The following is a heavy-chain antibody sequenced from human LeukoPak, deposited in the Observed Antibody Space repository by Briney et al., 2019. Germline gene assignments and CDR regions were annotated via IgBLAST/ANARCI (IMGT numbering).Heavy chain of an antibody. CDR1: GGSISSGDYY. V-gene: IGHV4-30-4*08. D-gene: IGHD3-10*01. J-gene: IGHJ3*02. CDR2: IYYSGST. Sequence: SETLSLTCTDSGGSISSGDYYWSWIRQPPGKGLEWIGYIYYSGSTYYNPSLKSRVTISVDTSRNQFSLKLSSVTAADTAMYYCALTVRGVPFDAFDIWGQGTMVTVSS. CDR3: ALTVRGVPFDAFDI.